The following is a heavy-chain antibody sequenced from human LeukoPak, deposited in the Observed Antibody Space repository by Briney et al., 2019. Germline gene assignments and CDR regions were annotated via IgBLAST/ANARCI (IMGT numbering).Heavy chain of an antibody. D-gene: IGHD3-10*01. J-gene: IGHJ4*02. CDR1: GYTFTGYY. CDR3: ARDRDYGSGIFDY. V-gene: IGHV1-2*02. Sequence: GASVKVSCKASGYTFTGYYMHWVRQAPGQGLEWMGWINPNSGGTNYAQKFQGRVTMTRDTSISTAYMELHRLRSDDTAVYYCARDRDYGSGIFDYWGQGTLVTVSS. CDR2: INPNSGGT.